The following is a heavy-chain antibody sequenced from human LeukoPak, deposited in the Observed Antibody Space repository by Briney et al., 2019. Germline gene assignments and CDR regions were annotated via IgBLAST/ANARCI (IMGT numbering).Heavy chain of an antibody. J-gene: IGHJ4*02. CDR2: INSDGRTT. D-gene: IGHD3-22*01. CDR3: AMIKEG. CDR1: GFTFSNNW. Sequence: PGGSLRLSCAASGFTFSNNWMHWVRQAPGKGLVWVSRINSDGRTTTYADSVKGRFTISRVNAKNTLYLQMNSLRAEDTAVYYCAMIKEGWGQGTLVTVSS. V-gene: IGHV3-74*01.